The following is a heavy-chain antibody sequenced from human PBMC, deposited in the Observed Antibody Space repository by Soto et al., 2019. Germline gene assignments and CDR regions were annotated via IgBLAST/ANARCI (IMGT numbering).Heavy chain of an antibody. CDR3: ARGLRSVLDY. V-gene: IGHV3-33*01. Sequence: GGSLRLSCVASGFIFSNFGMHWVRQAPGKGLEWVAVISSDEKIKQYADSVRGRFATSRDNSKNTLYLQMTSLRAEGTAIYYCARGLRSVLDYWGQGTLVTVSS. CDR1: GFIFSNFG. D-gene: IGHD6-6*01. J-gene: IGHJ4*02. CDR2: ISSDEKIK.